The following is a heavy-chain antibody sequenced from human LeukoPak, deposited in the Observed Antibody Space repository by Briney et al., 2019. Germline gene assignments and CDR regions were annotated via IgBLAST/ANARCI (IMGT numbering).Heavy chain of an antibody. J-gene: IGHJ4*02. Sequence: GGSLRLSCLASGFTFSSSAIHWVRQAPGKGLEYVSAISSNGGSTYYADSVKGRFTISRDNSKNTLYLQMSSLRPEDTAVYYCVKDPTGAYGDRRSFDYWGQGTLATVSS. CDR2: ISSNGGST. V-gene: IGHV3-64D*06. CDR3: VKDPTGAYGDRRSFDY. D-gene: IGHD4-17*01. CDR1: GFTFSSSA.